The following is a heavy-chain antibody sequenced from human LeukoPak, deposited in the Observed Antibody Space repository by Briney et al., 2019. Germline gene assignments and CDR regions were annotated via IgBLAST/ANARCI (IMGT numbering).Heavy chain of an antibody. Sequence: GGSLRLSCAASGFTFSSYGMHWVRQAPGKGLEWVAVISYDGSNKYYADSVKGRFTISRDNSKNTLYLQMNSLRAEDTAVYYCARVLAPKAGGSYLFDYWGQGTLVTVSS. CDR3: ARVLAPKAGGSYLFDY. CDR1: GFTFSSYG. J-gene: IGHJ4*02. CDR2: ISYDGSNK. V-gene: IGHV3-30*03. D-gene: IGHD1-26*01.